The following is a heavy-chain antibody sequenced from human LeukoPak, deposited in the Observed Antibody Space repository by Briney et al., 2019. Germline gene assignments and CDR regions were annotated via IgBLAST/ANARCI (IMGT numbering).Heavy chain of an antibody. J-gene: IGHJ6*04. Sequence: SQTLSLTCAISGDSVSSNSAAWNWIRQSPSRGLEWLGRTYYRSKWYNDYAVSVKSRITINPDTSKNQFSLQLNSVTPEDTAVYYCARVVVVVVEGYYHYYGMDVWGKGTTVTVSS. D-gene: IGHD2-15*01. CDR1: GDSVSSNSAA. CDR2: TYYRSKWYN. CDR3: ARVVVVVVEGYYHYYGMDV. V-gene: IGHV6-1*01.